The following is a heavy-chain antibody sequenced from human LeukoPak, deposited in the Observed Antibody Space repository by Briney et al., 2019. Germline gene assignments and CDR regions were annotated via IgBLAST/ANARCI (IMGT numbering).Heavy chain of an antibody. CDR2: MNSDGRAT. CDR3: AKGPNDFDS. CDR1: GFSFSNYW. V-gene: IGHV3-74*01. J-gene: IGHJ4*02. Sequence: GGSLRLSCAASGFSFSNYWMHWVRQAPGKGLVWVTRMNSDGRATYYSDSVQGRFTISRDNAKNTLYLQMNSLSAEDTAMYFCAKGPNDFDSWGQGTLVTVSS. D-gene: IGHD4/OR15-4a*01.